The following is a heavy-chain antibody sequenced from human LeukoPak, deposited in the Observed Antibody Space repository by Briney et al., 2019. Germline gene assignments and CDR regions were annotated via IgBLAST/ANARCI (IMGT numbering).Heavy chain of an antibody. Sequence: GESLKISCKTSGYDFTNSWIGWVRQLPGKGLEWMGIIFPGDSDTRYSASFQGQVTISVDKSINTVYLQWSNLKASDTAMYYCARHPNVRNDPFDYWGQGTLVTVSS. V-gene: IGHV5-51*01. D-gene: IGHD1-1*01. CDR3: ARHPNVRNDPFDY. CDR1: GYDFTNSW. CDR2: IFPGDSDT. J-gene: IGHJ4*02.